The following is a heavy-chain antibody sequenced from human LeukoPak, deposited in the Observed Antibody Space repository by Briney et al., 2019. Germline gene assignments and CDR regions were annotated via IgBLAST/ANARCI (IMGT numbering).Heavy chain of an antibody. CDR1: GYTFTGYY. D-gene: IGHD2-15*01. CDR3: ARGVVRDIVVVVAARHDPSAFDI. Sequence: GASVKVSCKASGYTFTGYYMHWVRQAPGQGLEWMGWINPNSGGTNYAQKFQGRVTMTRDTSISTAYMELSRLRSDDTAVYYCARGVVRDIVVVVAARHDPSAFDIWGQGTMVTVSS. CDR2: INPNSGGT. J-gene: IGHJ3*02. V-gene: IGHV1-2*02.